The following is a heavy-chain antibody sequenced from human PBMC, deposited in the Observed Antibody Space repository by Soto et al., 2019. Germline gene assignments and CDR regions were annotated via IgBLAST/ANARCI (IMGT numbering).Heavy chain of an antibody. CDR1: GFTFSSYG. Sequence: GGSLRLSCAASGFTFSSYGMHWVRQAPGKGLEWVAVISYDGSNKYYADSVKGRFTISRDNSKNTLYLQMNSLRAGDTAVYYCAKDRKGAAAGTTDYYYGMDVWGQGTTVTVSS. D-gene: IGHD6-13*01. CDR2: ISYDGSNK. J-gene: IGHJ6*02. CDR3: AKDRKGAAAGTTDYYYGMDV. V-gene: IGHV3-30*18.